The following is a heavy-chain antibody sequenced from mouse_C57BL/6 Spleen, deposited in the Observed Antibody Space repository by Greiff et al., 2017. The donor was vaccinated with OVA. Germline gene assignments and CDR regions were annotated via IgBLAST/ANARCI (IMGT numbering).Heavy chain of an antibody. Sequence: EVKLVESGGGLVQPGGSLKLSCAASGFTFSDYYMYWVRQTPEKRLEWVAYISNGGGSTYYPDTVKGRFTISRDNAKNTLYLQMSRLKSEDTAMYYCARREYGSSYAMDYWGQGTSVTVSS. CDR2: ISNGGGST. V-gene: IGHV5-12*01. D-gene: IGHD1-1*01. CDR3: ARREYGSSYAMDY. J-gene: IGHJ4*01. CDR1: GFTFSDYY.